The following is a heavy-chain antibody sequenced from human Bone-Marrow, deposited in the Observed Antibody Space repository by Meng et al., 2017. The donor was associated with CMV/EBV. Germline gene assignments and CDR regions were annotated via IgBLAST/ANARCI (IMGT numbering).Heavy chain of an antibody. J-gene: IGHJ4*01. D-gene: IGHD1-26*01. V-gene: IGHV3-30*04. Sequence: SLKISCASSGFTYSSYAMHWVRQAPGKGLEWVAVISYVGSNKYYADSVKGRFTIYRDSSKYTLHLQMNSLRVEDTAVYYCARTRGKYQTIVGPSYADWGQGPRVTVSS. CDR1: GFTYSSYA. CDR3: ARTRGKYQTIVGPSYAD. CDR2: ISYVGSNK.